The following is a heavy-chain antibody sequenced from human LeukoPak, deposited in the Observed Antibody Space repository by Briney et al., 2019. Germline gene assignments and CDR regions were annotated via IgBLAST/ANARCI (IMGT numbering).Heavy chain of an antibody. CDR2: IFYSGST. D-gene: IGHD2-15*01. V-gene: IGHV4-59*08. J-gene: IGHJ6*02. Sequence: SETLSLTCAVYGGSFSNYYWSWIRQPPGKGLEWIGYIFYSGSTNYNPSLKSRVTISIDKSRKQFSLRLTSVTAADTAVYYCARRGLVAGMDVWGQGTTVTVSS. CDR1: GGSFSNYY. CDR3: ARRGLVAGMDV.